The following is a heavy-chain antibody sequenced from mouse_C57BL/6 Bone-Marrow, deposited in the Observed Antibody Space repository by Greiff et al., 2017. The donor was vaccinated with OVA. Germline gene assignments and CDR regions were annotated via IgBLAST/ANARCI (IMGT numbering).Heavy chain of an antibody. J-gene: IGHJ4*01. Sequence: VQLQQSGAELVKPGASVKLSCKASGYTFTSYWMHWVKQRPGQGLEWIGMIHPNSGSTNYNEKFKSKATLTVDKSSSTAYMQLSSLTSEDSAVYYCASLYDGYYVYAMDYWGQGTSVTVSS. CDR1: GYTFTSYW. V-gene: IGHV1-64*01. CDR2: IHPNSGST. CDR3: ASLYDGYYVYAMDY. D-gene: IGHD2-3*01.